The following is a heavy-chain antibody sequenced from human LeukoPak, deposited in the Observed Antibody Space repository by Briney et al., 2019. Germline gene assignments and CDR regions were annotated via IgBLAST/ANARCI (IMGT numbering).Heavy chain of an antibody. Sequence: GGSLRLSCAASGFTFSRSWMSWVRQVPGKGLEWVANIKQDGSEKYYVDSVKGRFTISRDNAKSSLYLQMNSLRDEDTAVYYCARDYYGDYYFDYWGQGSLVTVSS. V-gene: IGHV3-7*01. D-gene: IGHD4-17*01. CDR3: ARDYYGDYYFDY. J-gene: IGHJ4*02. CDR1: GFTFSRSW. CDR2: IKQDGSEK.